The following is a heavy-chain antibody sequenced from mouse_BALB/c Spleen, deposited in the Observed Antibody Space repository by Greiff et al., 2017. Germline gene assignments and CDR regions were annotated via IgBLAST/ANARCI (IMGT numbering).Heavy chain of an antibody. CDR3: ARGGYYGYTWFAY. CDR1: GFTFSDYY. Sequence: EVKLVESGGGLVKPGGSLKLSCAASGFTFSDYYMYWVRQTPEKRLEWVATISDGGSYTYYPDSVKGRFTISRDNAKNNLYLQMSSLKSEDTAMYYCARGGYYGYTWFAYWGQGTLVTVSA. CDR2: ISDGGSYT. D-gene: IGHD1-2*01. J-gene: IGHJ3*01. V-gene: IGHV5-4*02.